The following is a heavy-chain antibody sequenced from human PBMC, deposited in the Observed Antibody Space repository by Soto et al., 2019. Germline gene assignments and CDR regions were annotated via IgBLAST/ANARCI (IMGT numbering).Heavy chain of an antibody. V-gene: IGHV4-31*03. Sequence: SETLSLTCTVSGASISIGGYFWSWIRQHPGKGLEWIGHIYYNGSTYYNPSLKSRVTISVDTSKNQFSLRLTSVTAADTAVYYCATDEYFGSEIYFYYYGMDVWGQGTTVTVSS. CDR3: ATDEYFGSEIYFYYYGMDV. J-gene: IGHJ6*02. CDR2: IYYNGST. D-gene: IGHD3-10*01. CDR1: GASISIGGYF.